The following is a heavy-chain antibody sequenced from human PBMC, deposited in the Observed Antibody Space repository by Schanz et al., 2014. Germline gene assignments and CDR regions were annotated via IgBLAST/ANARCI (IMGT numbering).Heavy chain of an antibody. Sequence: EVQLVESGGGLVQPGGSLRLSCAASGFTFRGHAMHWVRQAPGKGLVWVSRINSDGSSTSYADSVKGRFTISRDNSKNTLYLQMTSLRVEDTAVYYCARRGLRVDGVFDYWGQGTLVTVSS. D-gene: IGHD4-17*01. J-gene: IGHJ4*02. CDR2: INSDGSST. CDR3: ARRGLRVDGVFDY. CDR1: GFTFRGHA. V-gene: IGHV3-74*02.